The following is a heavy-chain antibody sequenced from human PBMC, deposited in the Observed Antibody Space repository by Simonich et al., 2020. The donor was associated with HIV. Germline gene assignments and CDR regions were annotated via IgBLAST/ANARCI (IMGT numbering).Heavy chain of an antibody. CDR1: GYTFTDYH. J-gene: IGHJ3*02. V-gene: IGHV1-2*02. CDR3: AREGSQLEDALDI. D-gene: IGHD1-1*01. CDR2: INAHTGGT. Sequence: QVQLVQSAAEVKKPGASVKVSCKASGYTFTDYHIHWVRQAPGQGLEWMGWINAHTGGTESIGKFQGRVTMTRDTSITTAYMEVTSLKSDDAAVYYCAREGSQLEDALDIWGQGTMVTVSS.